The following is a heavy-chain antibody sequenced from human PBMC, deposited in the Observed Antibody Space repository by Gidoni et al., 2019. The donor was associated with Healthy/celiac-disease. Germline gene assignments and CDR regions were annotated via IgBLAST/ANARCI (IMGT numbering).Heavy chain of an antibody. D-gene: IGHD3-10*01. Sequence: QVQLVESGGGVVQPGRSLRLSCAASGFTFSSYGMHWVRQAPGKGLEWVAVISYDGSNKYYADSVKGRFTISRDNSKNTLYLQMNSLRAEDTAVYYCAKDSLGREVRLPYFDLWGRGTLVTVSS. CDR3: AKDSLGREVRLPYFDL. J-gene: IGHJ2*01. CDR2: ISYDGSNK. CDR1: GFTFSSYG. V-gene: IGHV3-30*18.